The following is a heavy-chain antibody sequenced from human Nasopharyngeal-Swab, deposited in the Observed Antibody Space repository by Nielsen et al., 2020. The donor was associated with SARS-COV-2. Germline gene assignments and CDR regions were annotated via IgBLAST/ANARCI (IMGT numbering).Heavy chain of an antibody. CDR1: GGSISSSNW. CDR3: ARAGSPYCSGGSCYYFDY. J-gene: IGHJ4*02. Sequence: SETLSLTCAVSGGSISSSNWWSWVRQPPGKGLEWIGEIYHSGSTNYNPSLKSRVTISVDKSKNQFSLKLSSVTAADTAVYYCARAGSPYCSGGSCYYFDYWGQGTLVTVSS. CDR2: IYHSGST. V-gene: IGHV4-4*02. D-gene: IGHD2-15*01.